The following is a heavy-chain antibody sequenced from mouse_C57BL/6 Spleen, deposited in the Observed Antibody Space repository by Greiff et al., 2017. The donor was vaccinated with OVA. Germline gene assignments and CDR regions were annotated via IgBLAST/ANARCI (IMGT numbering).Heavy chain of an antibody. J-gene: IGHJ3*01. V-gene: IGHV1-82*01. Sequence: VQLQQSGPELVKPGASVKISCKASGYAFRSSWLNWVKQRPGKGLEWIGRIYPGDGDTNYNGKFKGKATLPADKSSSTAYMQLSSLTSEDSAVYFCALTVTRAWFAYWGQGTLVTVSA. CDR1: GYAFRSSW. CDR3: ALTVTRAWFAY. D-gene: IGHD4-1*01. CDR2: IYPGDGDT.